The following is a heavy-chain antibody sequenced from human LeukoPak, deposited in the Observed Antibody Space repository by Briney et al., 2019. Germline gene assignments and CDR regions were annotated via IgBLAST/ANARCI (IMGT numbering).Heavy chain of an antibody. CDR2: ISGYNGNT. J-gene: IGHJ3*02. Sequence: AAVKVSCKASGYTFISYGISWVGQAPGQGPEWMGWISGYNGNTNYAQKFQGRVTMTTETSTSTAYIELRSLRSDDTAVYYCARGLGYYDILTGYYDLAAFDIWGQGTMVTVSS. CDR3: ARGLGYYDILTGYYDLAAFDI. V-gene: IGHV1-18*01. CDR1: GYTFISYG. D-gene: IGHD3-9*01.